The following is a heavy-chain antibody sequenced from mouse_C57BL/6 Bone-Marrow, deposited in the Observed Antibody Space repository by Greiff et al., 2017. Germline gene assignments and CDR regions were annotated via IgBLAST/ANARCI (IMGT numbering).Heavy chain of an antibody. Sequence: EVQLVESGGGLVQPGGSLSLSCAASGFTFTDYYMSWVRQPPGKALEWFGFIRNKANGSATEYHASVKGRFTISRDNSQSILYLQMNALRAEDSAAYYSASLHWDDYAMDNWGRGTSVTVSS. V-gene: IGHV7-3*01. D-gene: IGHD4-1*01. CDR3: ASLHWDDYAMDN. CDR2: IRNKANGSAT. J-gene: IGHJ4*01. CDR1: GFTFTDYY.